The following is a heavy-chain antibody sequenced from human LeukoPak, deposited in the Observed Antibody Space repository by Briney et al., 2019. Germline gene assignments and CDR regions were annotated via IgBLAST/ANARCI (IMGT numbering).Heavy chain of an antibody. CDR1: GGSISSSNW. V-gene: IGHV4-4*02. J-gene: IGHJ4*02. D-gene: IGHD6-13*01. CDR3: ARDHQQLVPDY. Sequence: PSGTLSLTCAVSGGSISSSNWWSWVRQPPGKGLEWIGEIYHSGSTNYNPSLKSRVTISVDTSKNQFSLKLSSVTAADTAVYYCARDHQQLVPDYWGQGTLVTVSS. CDR2: IYHSGST.